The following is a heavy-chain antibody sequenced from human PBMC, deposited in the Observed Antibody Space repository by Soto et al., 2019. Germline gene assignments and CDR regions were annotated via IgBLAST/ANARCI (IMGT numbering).Heavy chain of an antibody. Sequence: SETLSLTCAISGVSFSGYYWSWIRQPPGKGLEWIGEIDHSGSTKYNPSLKSRVTISVDTSKRQFSLNLRSVTAADTAVYYCARAPKPITMIRKQHYYFDYWGHGTLVTVSS. D-gene: IGHD3-10*01. J-gene: IGHJ4*01. CDR3: ARAPKPITMIRKQHYYFDY. V-gene: IGHV4-34*01. CDR2: IDHSGST. CDR1: GVSFSGYY.